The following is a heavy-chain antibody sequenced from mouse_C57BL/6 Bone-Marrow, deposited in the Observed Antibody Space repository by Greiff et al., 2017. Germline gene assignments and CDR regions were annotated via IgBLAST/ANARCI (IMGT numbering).Heavy chain of an antibody. CDR1: GYTFTSYW. CDR2: IHPNSGST. D-gene: IGHD4-1*01. V-gene: IGHV1-64*01. CDR3: ASLGTHYAMDY. Sequence: QVQLQQPGAELVKPGASVKLSCKASGYTFTSYWMHWVKQRPGQGLEWIGMIHPNSGSTNYNEKFKSKATLTVDKSSSIAYMQLSSLTSEDSAVYYCASLGTHYAMDYWGQGTSVTVSS. J-gene: IGHJ4*01.